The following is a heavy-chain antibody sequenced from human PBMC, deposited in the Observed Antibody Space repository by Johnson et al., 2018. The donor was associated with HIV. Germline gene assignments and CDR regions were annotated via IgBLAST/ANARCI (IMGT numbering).Heavy chain of an antibody. CDR2: IYSGGST. CDR3: ASREPYDYDSSGHDAFDI. CDR1: GLTFDDYG. Sequence: MLLVESGGGLVQPGGSLRLSCAASGLTFDDYGMSWVRQAPGKGLEWVSVIYSGGSTYYADSVKGRFTIFRDNSKNTLYLQMKNLRAEDTAVYYCASREPYDYDSSGHDAFDIWGQGTMVTVSS. D-gene: IGHD3-22*01. J-gene: IGHJ3*02. V-gene: IGHV3-66*01.